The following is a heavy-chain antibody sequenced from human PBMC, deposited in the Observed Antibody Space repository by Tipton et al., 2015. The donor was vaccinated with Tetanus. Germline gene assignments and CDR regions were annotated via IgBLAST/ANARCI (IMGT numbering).Heavy chain of an antibody. D-gene: IGHD3-22*01. J-gene: IGHJ4*02. V-gene: IGHV4-30-4*01. CDR1: GGSISSGDYY. CDR3: ARSPDYYDSSGYYSPLDY. Sequence: TLSLTCTVSGGSISSGDYYWSWIRQPPGKGLEWIGYIYYSGSTYYNPSLKSRVTISVDTSKNQFSLKLSSVTAADTAVYYCARSPDYYDSSGYYSPLDYWGQGTLVTVSS. CDR2: IYYSGST.